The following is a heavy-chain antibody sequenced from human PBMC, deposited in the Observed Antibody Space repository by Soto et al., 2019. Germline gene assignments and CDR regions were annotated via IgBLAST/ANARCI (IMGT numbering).Heavy chain of an antibody. D-gene: IGHD2-2*01. CDR3: ARDPFIFTSRHPYNWFDL. CDR2: ISGSGGSI. J-gene: IGHJ5*02. Sequence: GGSLRLSCADSGFTFSSYAMSWVRQAPGKGLEWVSAISGSGGSIYYADSVKGRFTISRDNAKNTLYLQMNSLRAEDTAVYYCARDPFIFTSRHPYNWFDLRGQGTLVTLSS. CDR1: GFTFSSYA. V-gene: IGHV3-23*01.